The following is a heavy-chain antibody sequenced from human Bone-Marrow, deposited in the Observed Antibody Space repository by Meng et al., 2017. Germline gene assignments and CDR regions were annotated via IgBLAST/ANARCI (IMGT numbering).Heavy chain of an antibody. CDR3: ARDGNIGFTDFDY. Sequence: VAVVEAGRGLVARVLSLSCAWAACGFTLSTSALHCVRQAPGQGLEWVAVISVDASQKFYADSVKGRLTISRDNSQNKLYLQIDSLRIEDTAVYYCARDGNIGFTDFDYWGQGTLVTVSS. V-gene: IGHV3-30*04. D-gene: IGHD2/OR15-2a*01. CDR2: ISVDASQK. J-gene: IGHJ4*02. CDR1: GFTLSTSA.